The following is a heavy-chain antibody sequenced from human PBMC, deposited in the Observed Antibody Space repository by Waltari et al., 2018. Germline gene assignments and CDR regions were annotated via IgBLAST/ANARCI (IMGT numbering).Heavy chain of an antibody. J-gene: IGHJ6*02. D-gene: IGHD2-8*02. Sequence: QVQLQESGPGLVKPSQTLSLTCTVSGGSISSGSYYWSWIRQPAGKGLEWIGYIYTSGSTNYNPSLKIRVTISVDTSKNQFSLKLSSVTAADTAVYYCAGVYCTGGVCYNPSGYYYGMDVWGQGTTVTVSS. CDR3: AGVYCTGGVCYNPSGYYYGMDV. CDR1: GGSISSGSYY. V-gene: IGHV4-61*09. CDR2: IYTSGST.